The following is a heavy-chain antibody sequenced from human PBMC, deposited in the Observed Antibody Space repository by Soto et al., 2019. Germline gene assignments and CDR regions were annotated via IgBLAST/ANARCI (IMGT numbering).Heavy chain of an antibody. J-gene: IGHJ6*02. CDR3: ARIKLVDFFFINVDVYDMDV. D-gene: IGHD2-15*01. CDR1: GFTLSNYV. Sequence: EVQMVESGGGLVQPGGSLRLSCAASGFTLSNYVVNWVRQAPGKGLEWVSYISGDSRYTYYGGSVKGRFTISRDNAWNSVYMQMNSLRDEATAVYYCARIKLVDFFFINVDVYDMDVWGLGITVIVSS. CDR2: ISGDSRYT. V-gene: IGHV3-48*02.